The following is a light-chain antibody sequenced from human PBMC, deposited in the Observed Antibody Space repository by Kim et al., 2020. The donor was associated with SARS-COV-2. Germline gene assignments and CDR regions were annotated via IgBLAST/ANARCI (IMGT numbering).Light chain of an antibody. CDR3: HQSRSLPIT. V-gene: IGKV6-21*01. CDR1: QGIGTS. J-gene: IGKJ5*01. Sequence: GAPKEKVTITCRDSQGIGTSLHWYQQKPDQSPKLIIKDASQSFSGVHSRFSGSGSGTDFTLTINSLEVEDAATYYCHQSRSLPITFGQGTRLDIK. CDR2: DAS.